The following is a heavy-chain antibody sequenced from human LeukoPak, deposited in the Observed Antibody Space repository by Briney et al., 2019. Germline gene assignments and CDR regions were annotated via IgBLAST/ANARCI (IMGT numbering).Heavy chain of an antibody. CDR3: ARLRGYSGYDSHDDAFDI. CDR1: GGSISSYY. Sequence: PSETLSLTCTVSGGSISSYYWSWIRQTPGKGLEWIGYIYYSGSTNYNPSLKSRVTISVDTSKNQFSLKLSSVTAADTAVYYCARLRGYSGYDSHDDAFDIWAKGQWSPSLQ. D-gene: IGHD5-12*01. CDR2: IYYSGST. J-gene: IGHJ3*02. V-gene: IGHV4-59*08.